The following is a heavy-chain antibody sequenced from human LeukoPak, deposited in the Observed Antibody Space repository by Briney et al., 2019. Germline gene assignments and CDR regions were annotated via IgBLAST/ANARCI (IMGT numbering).Heavy chain of an antibody. V-gene: IGHV3-74*01. CDR3: AREIMVSRECYFDL. CDR2: MNNDGSGT. J-gene: IGHJ2*01. D-gene: IGHD2-21*01. Sequence: GGSLRLSCAASGLTLSNYWMHWVRQAPGKGLVWVSRMNNDGSGTTYADSVRGRFTISRDNAKNTLYLQMNSLRVEDTAVYFCAREIMVSRECYFDLWGRGTLVTVAS. CDR1: GLTLSNYW.